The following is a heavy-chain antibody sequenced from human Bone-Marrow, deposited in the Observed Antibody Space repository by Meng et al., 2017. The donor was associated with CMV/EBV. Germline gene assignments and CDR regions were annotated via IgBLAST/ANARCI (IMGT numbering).Heavy chain of an antibody. CDR2: IYYSGST. D-gene: IGHD6-13*01. CDR1: GDSISSGGYY. Sequence: SGDSISSGGYYWSWIRQHPGKGLEWIGYIYYSGSTYYNPSLKSRVTISVDTSKNQFSLKLSSVTAADTAVYYCARLRAAAGTYYFDYWGQGTLVTVSS. CDR3: ARLRAAAGTYYFDY. V-gene: IGHV4-31*02. J-gene: IGHJ4*02.